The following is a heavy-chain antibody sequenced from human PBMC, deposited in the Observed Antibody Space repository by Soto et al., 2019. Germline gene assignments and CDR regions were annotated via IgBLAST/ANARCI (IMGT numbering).Heavy chain of an antibody. CDR2: IIPIFGTA. J-gene: IGHJ6*02. D-gene: IGHD2-8*01. V-gene: IGHV1-69*06. CDR3: ARFGVPSYYYYGMDV. CDR1: GGTFSSYA. Sequence: SVKVSCKASGGTFSSYAISWVRQAPGQGLEWMGGIIPIFGTANYAQKFQGRVTITADKSTSTAYMELSSLRSEDTAVYYCARFGVPSYYYYGMDVWGQGTTVTVSS.